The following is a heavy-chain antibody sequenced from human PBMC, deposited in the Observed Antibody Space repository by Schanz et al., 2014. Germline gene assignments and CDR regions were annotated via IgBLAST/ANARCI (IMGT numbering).Heavy chain of an antibody. J-gene: IGHJ4*02. V-gene: IGHV4-30-2*01. CDR1: GGSISSGDSL. CDR3: AREHVSGSVDY. CDR2: IYHSGST. Sequence: QVQLQESGPGLVKPSQTLSLACAVSGGSISSGDSLWSWIRQPPGKGLEWIGEIYHSGSTNYNPSLQRRVPMSVEKSKKQLCLKLTSVTAADTAVYYCAREHVSGSVDYWGQGALVTVSS. D-gene: IGHD1-26*01.